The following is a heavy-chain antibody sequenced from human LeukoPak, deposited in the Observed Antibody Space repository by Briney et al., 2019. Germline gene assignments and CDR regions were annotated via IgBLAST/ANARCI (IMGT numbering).Heavy chain of an antibody. Sequence: SETLSLTCAVYGGSFSGYYWSWIRQPPGKGLEWIGEINHSGSTNYNPSLKSRVTISVDTSKNQFSLKLSSVTAADTAVYYCARGHRITMIVSPFPPLDSDFDYWGQGTLVTVSS. CDR1: GGSFSGYY. D-gene: IGHD3-22*01. V-gene: IGHV4-34*01. CDR2: INHSGST. CDR3: ARGHRITMIVSPFPPLDSDFDY. J-gene: IGHJ4*02.